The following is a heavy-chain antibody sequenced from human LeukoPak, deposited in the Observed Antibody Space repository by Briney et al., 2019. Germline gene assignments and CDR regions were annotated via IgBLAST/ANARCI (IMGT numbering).Heavy chain of an antibody. CDR2: IKEDGSEK. CDR1: GFTFSTFW. V-gene: IGHV3-7*01. Sequence: GGSLRLSCAASGFTFSTFWMSWVRQAPGKGLEWVANIKEDGSEKYYVDSMEGRFTVSRDNARNSLYLQMDSLRAEDTAVYYGARGGPFVSDYWGQGTLVTVSS. J-gene: IGHJ4*02. D-gene: IGHD3-16*01. CDR3: ARGGPFVSDY.